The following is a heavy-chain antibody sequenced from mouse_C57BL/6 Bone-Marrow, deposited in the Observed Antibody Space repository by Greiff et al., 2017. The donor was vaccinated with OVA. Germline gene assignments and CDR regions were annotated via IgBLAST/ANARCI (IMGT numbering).Heavy chain of an antibody. CDR1: GYIFTSYW. CDR2: IDPSDSYT. CDR3: ARVGNLLDY. Sequence: QVQLQQPGAELVRPGTSVKLSCKASGYIFTSYWMHWVKQRPGQGLEWIGVIDPSDSYTNYNQKFKGKATLTVDTSSSTAYMQLSSLTSEDSAVYYCARVGNLLDYWGQGTTLTVSS. J-gene: IGHJ2*01. V-gene: IGHV1-59*01. D-gene: IGHD2-1*01.